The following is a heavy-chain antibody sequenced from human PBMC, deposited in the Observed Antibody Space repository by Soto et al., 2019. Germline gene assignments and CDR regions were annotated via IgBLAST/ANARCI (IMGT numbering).Heavy chain of an antibody. CDR3: ARGRLFLTPSGLAITYFDY. D-gene: IGHD3-3*01. V-gene: IGHV4-34*01. CDR1: SGSFSGYY. J-gene: IGHJ4*02. CDR2: ITHGGST. Sequence: QVQLQQWGAGLLKPSETLSLTCAVYSGSFSGYYYSWIRQPPGKGLEWIGEITHGGSTTYSPSLKLRVTMSLDTSKSQFALKMTSVTAADTAVYYCARGRLFLTPSGLAITYFDYWGQGSLVSVSS.